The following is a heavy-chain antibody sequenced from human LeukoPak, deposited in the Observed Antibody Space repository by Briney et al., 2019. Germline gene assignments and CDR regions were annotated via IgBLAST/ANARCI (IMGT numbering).Heavy chain of an antibody. J-gene: IGHJ4*02. V-gene: IGHV4-39*01. Sequence: PSETLSLTCTVSGVSISTSTYYWAWIRQPPGKGLEWIGSMFYRGSTYYNASLKGRVTISVDTSKNQFSLNLSSVTASDTAIFYCARQGGWGGAASLIEYWGQGTLVTVSS. CDR2: MFYRGST. CDR3: ARQGGWGGAASLIEY. CDR1: GVSISTSTYY. D-gene: IGHD1-26*01.